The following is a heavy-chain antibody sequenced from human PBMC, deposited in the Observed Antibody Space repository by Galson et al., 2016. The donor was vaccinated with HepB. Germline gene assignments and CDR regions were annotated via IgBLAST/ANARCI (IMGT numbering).Heavy chain of an antibody. D-gene: IGHD4/OR15-4a*01. CDR2: IDHSGSS. Sequence: SLRLSCAASGFSFSNSWMSWIRQAPGKGLEWIARIDHSGSSDYNPSFSSRVKISIDTSKSQFYVRLTSVTAADTALYFCVRGFDYVDYWGQGMQVIVSS. CDR3: VRGFDYVDY. J-gene: IGHJ4*02. V-gene: IGHV4-4*01. CDR1: GFSFSNSW.